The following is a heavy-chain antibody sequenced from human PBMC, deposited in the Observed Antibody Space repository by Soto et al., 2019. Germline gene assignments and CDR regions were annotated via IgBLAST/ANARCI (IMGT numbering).Heavy chain of an antibody. Sequence: VQLTQSEAQLKQPGSSMKVSCQTSGYNFEIYSLNWVRQVPGLRPEWLGGVLPLYNKAIYPPQFQGRVTINADRSTKTVSLKMTSLRSDDSGIYFCARDQGGSLLSTWFDIWGPGTPVTVS. V-gene: IGHV1-69*12. CDR3: ARDQGGSLLSTWFDI. CDR1: GYNFEIYS. J-gene: IGHJ5*02. D-gene: IGHD1-26*01. CDR2: VLPLYNKA.